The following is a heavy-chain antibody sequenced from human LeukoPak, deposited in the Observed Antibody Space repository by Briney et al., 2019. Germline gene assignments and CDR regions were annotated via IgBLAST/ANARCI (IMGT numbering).Heavy chain of an antibody. CDR2: IQNDASTE. D-gene: IGHD2-21*01. V-gene: IGHV3-33*05. CDR3: ARELSQIVWGGLDY. J-gene: IGHJ4*02. Sequence: GGSLRLSCAASGFIFSHYGMHWVRQAPGKGLEWVAVIQNDASTENFADSVKGRFTISRDNSKSTVFLQMNSLRVEDTAVYYCARELSQIVWGGLDYGGQGTLVSVSS. CDR1: GFIFSHYG.